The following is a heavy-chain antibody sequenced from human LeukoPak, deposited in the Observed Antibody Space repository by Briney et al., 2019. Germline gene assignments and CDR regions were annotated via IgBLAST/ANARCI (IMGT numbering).Heavy chain of an antibody. J-gene: IGHJ4*02. V-gene: IGHV4-39*07. CDR3: ARVGYMATIPWYHSIFDY. D-gene: IGHD5-24*01. Sequence: SETLSLTCTVSGGSISSSSYYWGWLRQPPGKGLEWIGSIYYSGSTYYNPSLKSRVTISVDTSKNQFSLKLSSVTAADTAVYYCARVGYMATIPWYHSIFDYWGQGTLVTVSS. CDR1: GGSISSSSYY. CDR2: IYYSGST.